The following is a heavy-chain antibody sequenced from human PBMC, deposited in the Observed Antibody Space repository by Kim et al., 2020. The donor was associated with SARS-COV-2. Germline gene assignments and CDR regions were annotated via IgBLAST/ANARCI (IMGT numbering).Heavy chain of an antibody. V-gene: IGHV3-53*01. J-gene: IGHJ6*01. CDR2: LYTGGST. D-gene: IGHD2-2*03. CDR1: GFTVSSNY. Sequence: GGSLRLSCVSGFTVSSNYMSWVRQAPGRGLEWVSSLYTGGSTYYADSLRGRFTLSRDHSKNTLYLQLSRLSAEHTAVSYCARALTSTGYSARDGYPPYY. CDR3: ARALTSTGYSARDGYPPYY.